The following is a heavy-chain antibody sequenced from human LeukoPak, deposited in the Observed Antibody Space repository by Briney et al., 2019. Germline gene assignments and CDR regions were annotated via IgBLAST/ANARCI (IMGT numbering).Heavy chain of an antibody. D-gene: IGHD6-13*01. Sequence: SETLSLTCTVSGDSINSYYWSWIRQPPGKGLEWIGYIYYSGSNNYNPSLKSRVTMSIDPFKNQVSLKLTSVTAADTAVYYCAREGKPIAAPTTWGQGTLVTVSS. CDR2: IYYSGSN. V-gene: IGHV4-59*01. CDR3: AREGKPIAAPTT. CDR1: GDSINSYY. J-gene: IGHJ5*02.